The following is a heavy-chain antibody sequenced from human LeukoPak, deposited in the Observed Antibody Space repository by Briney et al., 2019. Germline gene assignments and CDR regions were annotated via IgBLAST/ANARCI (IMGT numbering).Heavy chain of an antibody. Sequence: SETLPLTRTVSGGSISSYYWSWIRQPPGKGLEWIGYIYYSGSTNYNPSLKSRVTISVDTSKNQFSLKLSSVTAADTAVYYCARAYGDYHWFDPWGQGTLVTVSS. J-gene: IGHJ5*02. D-gene: IGHD4-17*01. V-gene: IGHV4-59*01. CDR3: ARAYGDYHWFDP. CDR1: GGSISSYY. CDR2: IYYSGST.